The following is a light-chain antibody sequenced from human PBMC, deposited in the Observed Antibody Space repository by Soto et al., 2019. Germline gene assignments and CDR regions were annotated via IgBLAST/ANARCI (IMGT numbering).Light chain of an antibody. CDR1: SSDVGGYNY. CDR3: SSYAGSSNVV. CDR2: EVS. J-gene: IGLJ2*01. V-gene: IGLV2-8*01. Sequence: QSALTQPPSASGSPGQSVNISCTGTSSDVGGYNYVSWYQQHPGKAPKLMIYEVSKRPSGVPDRFSGSKSGNAASLTVSGLQAEDEADYYCSSYAGSSNVVFGGGTKLTVL.